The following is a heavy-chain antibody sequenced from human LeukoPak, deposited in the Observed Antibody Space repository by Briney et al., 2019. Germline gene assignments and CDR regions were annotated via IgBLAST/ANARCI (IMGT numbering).Heavy chain of an antibody. CDR2: INPSGGST. CDR1: GYTFTSYY. V-gene: IGHV1-46*01. D-gene: IGHD1-26*01. Sequence: GASVKVSCKASGYTFTSYYMHWVRQAPGQGLEWMGIINPSGGSTNYAQKLQGRVTMTRDTSTSTVYMELSSLRSEDTAVYYCARDHDDYSGSYYGFSDLGQGTLVTVSS. J-gene: IGHJ4*02. CDR3: ARDHDDYSGSYYGFSD.